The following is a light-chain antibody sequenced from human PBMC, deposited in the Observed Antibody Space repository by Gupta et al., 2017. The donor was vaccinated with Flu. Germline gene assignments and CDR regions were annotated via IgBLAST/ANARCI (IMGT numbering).Light chain of an antibody. Sequence: QSVLAQPPSASGTPGQRVTISCSGSSSNIGSNAVNWYQQVPGTSPKLLIYGSNQRPSGVPDRFAGSKSGTSASLAIGGLQSEDEADYYCAAWDDSLNGHYVFGTGTKVTVL. J-gene: IGLJ1*01. V-gene: IGLV1-44*01. CDR2: GSN. CDR3: AAWDDSLNGHYV. CDR1: SSNIGSNA.